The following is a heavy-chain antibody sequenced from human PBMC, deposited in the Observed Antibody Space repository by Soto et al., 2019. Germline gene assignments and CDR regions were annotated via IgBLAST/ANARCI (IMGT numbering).Heavy chain of an antibody. D-gene: IGHD4-4*01. CDR2: ISGSGGST. J-gene: IGHJ6*02. CDR3: AKDQHSNYVYYYYGMDV. V-gene: IGHV3-23*01. CDR1: GFTFSSYS. Sequence: GGSLILSWASSGFTFSSYSMSWVRQAPGKGLEWVSAISGSGGSTYYADSVKGRFTISRDNSKNTLYLQMNSLRAEDTAVYYCAKDQHSNYVYYYYGMDVWGQGTTVTVSS.